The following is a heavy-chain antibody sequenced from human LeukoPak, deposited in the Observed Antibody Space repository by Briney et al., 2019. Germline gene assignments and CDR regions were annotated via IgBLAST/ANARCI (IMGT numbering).Heavy chain of an antibody. CDR2: ISYDGSNK. V-gene: IGHV3-30*18. D-gene: IGHD6-19*01. Sequence: PGGSLRLSCAASGFTFSSYGMHWVRQAPGKGLEWVAVISYDGSNKYYADSVKGRFTISRDNSKNTLYLQMNSLRAEDTAVYYCAKEYYSSGPIDYWGQGTLVTVSS. CDR3: AKEYYSSGPIDY. CDR1: GFTFSSYG. J-gene: IGHJ4*02.